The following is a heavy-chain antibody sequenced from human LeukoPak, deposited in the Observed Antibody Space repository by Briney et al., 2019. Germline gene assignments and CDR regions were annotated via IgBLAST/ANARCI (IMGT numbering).Heavy chain of an antibody. V-gene: IGHV1-2*02. Sequence: ASVTVSCKASGFTFTDYYIHWVRQAPGQGLEWMGWINPSSGGTNYEQKFQGRVTMTRDSSISTSYMELSRLTSADTAVYYCARGRAKWASDAFDIWGQGTMVTASS. D-gene: IGHD1-26*01. J-gene: IGHJ3*02. CDR3: ARGRAKWASDAFDI. CDR2: INPSSGGT. CDR1: GFTFTDYY.